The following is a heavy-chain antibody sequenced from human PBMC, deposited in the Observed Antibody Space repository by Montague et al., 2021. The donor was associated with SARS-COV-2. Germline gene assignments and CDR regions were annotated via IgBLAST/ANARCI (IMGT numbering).Heavy chain of an antibody. D-gene: IGHD1-26*01. V-gene: IGHV3-30-3*01. CDR3: ARVIGGYYGMDV. CDR2: ISYDGSNK. Sequence: SLRLSCAASGFTFSSYAMHWIRQAPGKGLEWVAVISYDGSNKYYADSVKGRFTISRDNSKNTLYLQMNSLRAGDTAVYYCARVIGGYYGMDVWGQGTTVTVSS. CDR1: GFTFSSYA. J-gene: IGHJ6*02.